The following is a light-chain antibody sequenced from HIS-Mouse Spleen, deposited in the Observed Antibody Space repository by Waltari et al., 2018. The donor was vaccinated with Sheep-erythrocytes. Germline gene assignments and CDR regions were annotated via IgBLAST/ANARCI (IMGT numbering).Light chain of an antibody. CDR2: GKN. CDR3: NSRDSSGNHLGVV. Sequence: SSELTQDPAVSVAWGQTVRVTCQGDSHRSYYASWFQQKTGQAPVLVIYGKNNRPSGIPDRFSGSSSGNTASLTITGAQAEDEADFYCNSRDSSGNHLGVVFGGGTKLTVL. V-gene: IGLV3-19*01. J-gene: IGLJ2*01. CDR1: SHRSYY.